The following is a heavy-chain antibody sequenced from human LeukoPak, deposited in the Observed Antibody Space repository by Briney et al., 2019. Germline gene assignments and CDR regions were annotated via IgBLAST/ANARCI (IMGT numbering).Heavy chain of an antibody. V-gene: IGHV3-11*04. CDR3: ARTRLYYYYMDV. CDR1: GFTFSDYY. J-gene: IGHJ6*03. Sequence: GGSLRLSCAASGFTFSDYYMSWIRQAPGKGLEWVSYISNSGSTIYYADSVKGRFTISRDNAKNSLYLQMNSLRAEDTAVYYCARTRLYYYYMDVWGKGTTVTISS. CDR2: ISNSGSTI.